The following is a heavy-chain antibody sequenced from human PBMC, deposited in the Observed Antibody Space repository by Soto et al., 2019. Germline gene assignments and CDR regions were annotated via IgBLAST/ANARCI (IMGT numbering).Heavy chain of an antibody. D-gene: IGHD1-1*01. Sequence: QVHLVQSGAEVKKPGASVKVSCKASGYTFTSYGITWVRQAPGQGLEWMGWISAHNGNTDYAQKHQGRGLVTVDTTSSTAYMELRSLRSDDTAVYYCARGRYGDYWGQGALVTVSS. V-gene: IGHV1-18*01. CDR2: ISAHNGNT. CDR1: GYTFTSYG. CDR3: ARGRYGDY. J-gene: IGHJ4*02.